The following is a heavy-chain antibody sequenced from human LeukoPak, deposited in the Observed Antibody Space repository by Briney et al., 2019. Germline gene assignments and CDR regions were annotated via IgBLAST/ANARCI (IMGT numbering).Heavy chain of an antibody. J-gene: IGHJ6*03. Sequence: SGGSLRLSCTASGFTLSLYSMHWVRQAPGKGLEWVSSIGRSSQYIYYGDSVRDRFTISRDNAKNSLYLDMNSPRAEDTAVYYCARDASNIDFAPYFYYMDVWGKGTTVTVSS. CDR3: ARDASNIDFAPYFYYMDV. V-gene: IGHV3-21*01. D-gene: IGHD3-3*01. CDR2: IGRSSQYI. CDR1: GFTLSLYS.